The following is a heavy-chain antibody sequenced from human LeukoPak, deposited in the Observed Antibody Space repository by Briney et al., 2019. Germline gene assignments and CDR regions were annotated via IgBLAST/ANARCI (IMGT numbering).Heavy chain of an antibody. V-gene: IGHV4-61*01. CDR3: AREHPSIVGATDYFDY. J-gene: IGHJ4*02. D-gene: IGHD1-26*01. CDR1: GYSISSGYY. CDR2: IYYSGST. Sequence: KPSETLSLTCAVSGYSISSGYYWGWIRQPPGKGLEWIGYIYYSGSTNYNPSLKSRVTISVDTSKNQFSLKLSSVTAADTAVYYCAREHPSIVGATDYFDYWGQGTLVTVSS.